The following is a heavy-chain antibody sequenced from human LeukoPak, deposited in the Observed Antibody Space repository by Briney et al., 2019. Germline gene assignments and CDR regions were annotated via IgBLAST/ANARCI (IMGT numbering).Heavy chain of an antibody. CDR1: GFTFSNYW. CDR2: LKYTGSEK. Sequence: GGSLRLSCVGSGFTFSNYWMSWVRQVPGKGLEWVANLKYTGSEKYYLDSVEGRFTISRDNAKKALFLQMNSLRVEDTAVYYCAREGIWSLDSWGQGTLVTVSS. CDR3: AREGIWSLDS. V-gene: IGHV3-7*01. D-gene: IGHD2-15*01. J-gene: IGHJ4*02.